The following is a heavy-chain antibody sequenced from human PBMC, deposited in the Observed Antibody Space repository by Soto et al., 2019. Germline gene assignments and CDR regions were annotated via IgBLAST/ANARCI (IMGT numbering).Heavy chain of an antibody. CDR3: ARDPVYGDEKCYYGMDV. V-gene: IGHV3-30-3*01. Sequence: GGSLRLSCAASGFTFSSYAMHWVRQAPGKGLEWVAVISYDGSNKYYADSVKGRFTISRDNSKNTLYLQMNSLRAEDTAVYYCARDPVYGDEKCYYGMDVWGQGTTVTVSS. CDR2: ISYDGSNK. D-gene: IGHD4-17*01. CDR1: GFTFSSYA. J-gene: IGHJ6*02.